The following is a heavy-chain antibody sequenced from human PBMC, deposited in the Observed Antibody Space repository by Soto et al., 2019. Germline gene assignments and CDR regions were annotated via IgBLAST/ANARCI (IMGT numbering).Heavy chain of an antibody. J-gene: IGHJ6*02. CDR1: GGTFSSYA. CDR2: IIPIFGTA. Sequence: GASVKVSCKASGGTFSSYAISWVRQAPGQGLEWMGGIIPIFGTANYAQKFQGRVTITADESTSTAYMELSSLRSEDTAVYYCARVSLFKGGYTYYYGMDVWGQGTTVTVSS. CDR3: ARVSLFKGGYTYYYGMDV. D-gene: IGHD3-22*01. V-gene: IGHV1-69*13.